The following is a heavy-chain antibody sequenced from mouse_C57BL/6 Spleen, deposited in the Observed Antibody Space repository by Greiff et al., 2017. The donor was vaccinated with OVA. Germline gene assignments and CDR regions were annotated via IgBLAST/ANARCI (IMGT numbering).Heavy chain of an antibody. D-gene: IGHD2-4*01. CDR2: IYPGDGDT. V-gene: IGHV1-80*01. CDR1: GYAFSSYW. CDR3: ARSRYDYDGARDY. Sequence: VKLVESGAELVKPGASVTISCKASGYAFSSYWMNWVKQRPGKGLEWIGQIYPGDGDTNYNGKFKGKATLTADKSSSTAYMQLSSLTSEDSAVYFCARSRYDYDGARDYWGQGTSVTVSS. J-gene: IGHJ4*01.